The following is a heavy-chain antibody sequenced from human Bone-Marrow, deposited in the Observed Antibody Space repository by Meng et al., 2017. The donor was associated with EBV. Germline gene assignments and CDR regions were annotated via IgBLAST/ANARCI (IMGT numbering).Heavy chain of an antibody. CDR1: GGTFNSDA. Sequence: QVQLVQSGAEVKKPGSSVKVSCKTSGGTFNSDAISWVRQAPGQGLEWMGGLIPMLGAPNLAQKFQDRVTIIADKSTSTHYMDLSGLRSEDTAVYYCASESGRGFTPDYWGQGTLVTVSS. J-gene: IGHJ4*02. V-gene: IGHV1-69*06. CDR2: LIPMLGAP. D-gene: IGHD3-10*01. CDR3: ASESGRGFTPDY.